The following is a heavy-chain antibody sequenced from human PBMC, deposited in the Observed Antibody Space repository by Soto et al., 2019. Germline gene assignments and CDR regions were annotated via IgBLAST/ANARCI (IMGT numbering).Heavy chain of an antibody. V-gene: IGHV4-39*01. Sequence: SETLSLTCTVSGGSISSSSYYWGWIRQPPGKGLEWIGSIYYSGSTYYNPSLKSRVTISVDTSKNQFSLKLSSVTAADTAVYYCVAGGGRRYYYYGMDVWGQGTTVTVSS. J-gene: IGHJ6*02. CDR2: IYYSGST. D-gene: IGHD2-15*01. CDR1: GGSISSSSYY. CDR3: VAGGGRRYYYYGMDV.